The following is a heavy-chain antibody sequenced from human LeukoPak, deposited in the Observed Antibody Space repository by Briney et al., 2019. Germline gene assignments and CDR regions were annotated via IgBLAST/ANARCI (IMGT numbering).Heavy chain of an antibody. D-gene: IGHD1-26*01. CDR1: GGSISTYY. CDR3: ARDYSSYYDYAFDI. J-gene: IGHJ3*02. V-gene: IGHV4-59*01. Sequence: PSETLSLTCTVSGGSISTYYWSWIRQPPGKGLEWIGYIYYTGSTSYNPSLKSRVTISVDTSKNQFSLNLSSVTAADTAVYYCARDYSSYYDYAFDIWGQGTMVTVSS. CDR2: IYYTGST.